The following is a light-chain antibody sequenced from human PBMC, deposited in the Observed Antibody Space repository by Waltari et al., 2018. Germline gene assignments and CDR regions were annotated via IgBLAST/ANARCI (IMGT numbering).Light chain of an antibody. V-gene: IGKV1-9*01. CDR3: QQLKNSPLT. J-gene: IGKJ4*01. Sequence: DIQLTQSPSFLSASVGDRVTITCRASQDITSFLAWYQQKPGKAPKLLIFAASTLQGGVPSRFSGSGSGTEFTLTISSLLPEDFATYYCQQLKNSPLTFGGETKVEIK. CDR1: QDITSF. CDR2: AAS.